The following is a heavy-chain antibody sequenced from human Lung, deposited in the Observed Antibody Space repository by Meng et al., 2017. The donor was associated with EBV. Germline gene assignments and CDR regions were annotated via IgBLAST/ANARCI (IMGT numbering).Heavy chain of an antibody. CDR2: ISCYNGDT. CDR1: GYTFTHQG. J-gene: IGHJ4*02. Sequence: QVEESGAEVTKAGASLRGACKASGYTFTHQGISWLRQAPGQGLEWMGWISCYNGDTTYAQKLQGRVTMTTDTPTNTAYMDLRGLRSDETAVYYCARDPSNTSGRYAYFDYWGQGTLVTVSS. V-gene: IGHV1-18*01. CDR3: ARDPSNTSGRYAYFDY. D-gene: IGHD6-19*01.